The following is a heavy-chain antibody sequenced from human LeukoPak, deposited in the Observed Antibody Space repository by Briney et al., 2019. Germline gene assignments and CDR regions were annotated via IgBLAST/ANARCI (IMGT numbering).Heavy chain of an antibody. D-gene: IGHD2-2*01. CDR1: GNYW. V-gene: IGHV3-74*01. J-gene: IGHJ4*02. Sequence: GGSLRLSCAASGNYWMHWVRQAPGKGLVWVSHINGDGSWTTYAGSVKGRFTISKDNAKNTVYLQMNNLRAEDTAVYYCVSFYETYWGRGTLVTVSS. CDR3: VSFYETY. CDR2: INGDGSWT.